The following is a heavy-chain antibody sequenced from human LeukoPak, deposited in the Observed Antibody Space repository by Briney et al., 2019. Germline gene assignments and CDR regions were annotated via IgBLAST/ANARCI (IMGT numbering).Heavy chain of an antibody. CDR1: AASFMVYY. V-gene: IGHV4-34*01. CDR3: ARGAENWNFPTLDY. D-gene: IGHD1-7*01. J-gene: IGHJ4*02. Sequence: PSDTLSLARAVEAASFMVYYCGCIRHRPGKGLWWVVGVNHIGSTNYNPSLKSQVTISVDTSKNQYSLTLRSVTAADTAVYYCARGAENWNFPTLDYWGQGTLVTVSS. CDR2: VNHIGST.